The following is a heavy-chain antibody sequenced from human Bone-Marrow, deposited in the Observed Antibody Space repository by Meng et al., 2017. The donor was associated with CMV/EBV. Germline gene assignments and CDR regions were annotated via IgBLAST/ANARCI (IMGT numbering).Heavy chain of an antibody. CDR1: GFTFSSYS. D-gene: IGHD2-2*01. CDR2: INSDGSST. CDR3: ARDPFLGYCSSTSCSPGYYGMDV. J-gene: IGHJ6*02. V-gene: IGHV3-74*01. Sequence: GESLKISCAASGFTFSSYSMNWVRQAPGKGLVWVSRINSDGSSTSYADSVKGRFTISRDNAKNTLYLQMNSLRAEDTAVYYCARDPFLGYCSSTSCSPGYYGMDVWGQGTTVTVSS.